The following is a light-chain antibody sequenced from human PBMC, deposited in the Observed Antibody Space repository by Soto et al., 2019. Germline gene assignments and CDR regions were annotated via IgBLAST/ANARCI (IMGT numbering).Light chain of an antibody. CDR2: GAS. Sequence: IVLTRCPKNLYWAPGGKGVLYGRASQSVSRSYLAWYQQKSGQAPRLLIYGASSRATGIPDRFSGSGSGTELTRTTVTAVPLDLSVDHCNQYGNSLIIFRVGTRLEI. CDR3: NQYGNSLII. V-gene: IGKV3-20*01. J-gene: IGKJ5*01. CDR1: QSVSRSY.